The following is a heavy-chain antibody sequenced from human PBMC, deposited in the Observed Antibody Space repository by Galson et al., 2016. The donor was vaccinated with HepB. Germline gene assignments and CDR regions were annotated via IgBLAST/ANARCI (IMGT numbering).Heavy chain of an antibody. CDR3: AKRLESGSGRPNYFDY. CDR1: GFTFSSYA. V-gene: IGHV3-23*01. CDR2: ISGGGTTA. J-gene: IGHJ4*02. Sequence: SLRLSCAASGFTFSSYAMIWVRQAPGRGLEWVSIISGGGTTAYYADSVKGRFTISRDNSKNTLYLQMNSLRADDTAVYYCAKRLESGSGRPNYFDYWGQGALVAVSS. D-gene: IGHD3-10*01.